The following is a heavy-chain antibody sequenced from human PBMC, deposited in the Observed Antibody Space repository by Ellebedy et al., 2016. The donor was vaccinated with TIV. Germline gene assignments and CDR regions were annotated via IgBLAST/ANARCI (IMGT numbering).Heavy chain of an antibody. V-gene: IGHV4-39*01. D-gene: IGHD3-10*02. J-gene: IGHJ3*01. CDR1: GGSISGSTYY. Sequence: SETLSLTXTVSGGSISGSTYYWGWIRQPPGKGLEWLGSIYFSGSTYYNPSLKSRVTISLATSKNQFSLKLSSVTAADTTLYYCTNDRGAVDSFAVWGQGTVVTVSS. CDR3: TNDRGAVDSFAV. CDR2: IYFSGST.